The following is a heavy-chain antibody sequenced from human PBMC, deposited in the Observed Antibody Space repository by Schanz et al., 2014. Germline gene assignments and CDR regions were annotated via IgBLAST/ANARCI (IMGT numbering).Heavy chain of an antibody. J-gene: IGHJ4*02. CDR1: GFSFSSYA. CDR3: ARATGVTTPLTN. V-gene: IGHV3-30*04. D-gene: IGHD2-21*02. Sequence: QVQLVESGGGVVQPGRSLRLSCAASGFSFSSYAVHWVRQAPGKGLDWMALISFDGNNKFYADSVKGRFTISRDNSKNPAHLQMNSLRAEDPAVYYCARATGVTTPLTNWGQGTLVTVSS. CDR2: ISFDGNNK.